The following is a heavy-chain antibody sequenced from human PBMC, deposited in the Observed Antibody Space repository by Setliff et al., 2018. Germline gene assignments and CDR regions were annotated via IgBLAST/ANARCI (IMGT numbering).Heavy chain of an antibody. CDR1: GFTFTDYY. D-gene: IGHD6-19*01. CDR2: ISGSGGST. V-gene: IGHV3-23*01. Sequence: PGGSLRLSCAASGFTFTDYYMSWVRQAPGKGLEWVSAISGSGGSTYYADSVKGRFTISRDNSKNTPYLQMNSLRAEDTAVYYCAKAPGQWLGMLNWFDPWGQGTLVTVSS. J-gene: IGHJ5*02. CDR3: AKAPGQWLGMLNWFDP.